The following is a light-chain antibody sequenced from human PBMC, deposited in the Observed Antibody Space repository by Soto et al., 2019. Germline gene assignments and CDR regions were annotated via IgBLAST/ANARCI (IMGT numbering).Light chain of an antibody. CDR1: QSVTSNY. V-gene: IGKV3-20*01. CDR2: GAT. CDR3: QQYGSSPGT. Sequence: EIVLTQSPGTLSLSPGERATLSCRASQSVTSNYLAWYQQKPGQAPRLLIFGATIRDTGIPDRFRGSGSGTDFTLTISRLEPEDLAVYYCQQYGSSPGTFGHGTKVEIK. J-gene: IGKJ1*01.